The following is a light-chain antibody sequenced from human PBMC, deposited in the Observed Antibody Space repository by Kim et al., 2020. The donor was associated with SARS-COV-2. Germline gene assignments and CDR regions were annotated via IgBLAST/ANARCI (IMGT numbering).Light chain of an antibody. V-gene: IGLV1-40*01. CDR3: QSYDNSLSGYV. J-gene: IGLJ1*01. CDR2: GNS. Sequence: QRVTISCTGSISNIGAGYDVHWYQQLPATAPKLLIYGNSNRPSGVPDRFSGSKSDTSASLAITGLQAEDEAGYYCQSYDNSLSGYVFGSGTKVTVL. CDR1: ISNIGAGYD.